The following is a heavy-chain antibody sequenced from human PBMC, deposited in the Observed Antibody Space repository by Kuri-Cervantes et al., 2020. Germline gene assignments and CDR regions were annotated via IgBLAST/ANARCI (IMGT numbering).Heavy chain of an antibody. V-gene: IGHV1-46*01. CDR2: INPSGGST. CDR3: AREIVEYSSSPGVYYYGMDV. D-gene: IGHD6-6*01. CDR1: GYTFTGYY. J-gene: IGHJ6*02. Sequence: ASVKVSCKASGYTFTGYYMHWVRQAPGQGLEWMGIINPSGGSTSYAQKFQGRVTMTRDTSTSTVYMELSSLRSEDTAVYYCAREIVEYSSSPGVYYYGMDVWAKGPRSPSP.